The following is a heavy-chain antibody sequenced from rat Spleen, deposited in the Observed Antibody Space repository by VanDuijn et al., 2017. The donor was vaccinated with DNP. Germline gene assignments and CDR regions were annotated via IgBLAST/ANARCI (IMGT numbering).Heavy chain of an antibody. CDR3: ARYYGYNYYAMDA. CDR2: IWSGGST. CDR1: GLSLTSNS. J-gene: IGHJ4*01. V-gene: IGHV2-15*01. Sequence: QVQLKESGPGLVQPSQTLSLTCTVSGLSLTSNSVSWIRQPPGKGLEWIAAIWSGGSTDYNSALKSRLSISRDTSKSQVLLKMNSLQTEDTAMYFCARYYGYNYYAMDAWGQGTSVTVSS. D-gene: IGHD1-9*01.